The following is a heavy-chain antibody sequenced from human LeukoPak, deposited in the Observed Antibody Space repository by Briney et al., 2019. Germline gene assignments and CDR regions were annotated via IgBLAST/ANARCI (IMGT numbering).Heavy chain of an antibody. CDR2: IYYSGST. CDR1: GASIISSSYY. V-gene: IGHV4-39*01. J-gene: IGHJ4*02. Sequence: SETLSLTCAVSGASIISSSYYWGWIRQPPGKGLEWIGSIYYSGSTIYNPTLKSRVTISADTSMNQFSLKLSSVTAADTAVYYCARRAYSSGAHWGQGTLVTVSS. D-gene: IGHD6-19*01. CDR3: ARRAYSSGAH.